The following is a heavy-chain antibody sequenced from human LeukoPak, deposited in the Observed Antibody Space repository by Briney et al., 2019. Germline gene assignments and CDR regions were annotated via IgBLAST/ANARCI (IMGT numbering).Heavy chain of an antibody. Sequence: GGSLRLSCAASGFTFSSYAMHWVRQAPGKGLEWVAVISYDGSNKYYADSVKGRFTISRDNSKNTLYLQLNSLRAEDTAVYYCARDLRLPTRFDYWGQGTLVTVSS. D-gene: IGHD4-17*01. J-gene: IGHJ4*02. CDR3: ARDLRLPTRFDY. CDR1: GFTFSSYA. V-gene: IGHV3-30-3*01. CDR2: ISYDGSNK.